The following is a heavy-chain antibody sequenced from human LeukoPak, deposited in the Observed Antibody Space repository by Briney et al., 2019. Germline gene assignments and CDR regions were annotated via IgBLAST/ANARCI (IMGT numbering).Heavy chain of an antibody. CDR2: ISYDGSNK. Sequence: GRSLRLSCAASGFTFSSYGMHWVRQAPGKGLEWVAVISYDGSNKYYADSVKGRFTISRDNSKNTLYLQMNSLRAEDTAVYYCARDITMVRGVMLGMDVWGQGTTVTVSS. CDR3: ARDITMVRGVMLGMDV. D-gene: IGHD3-10*01. V-gene: IGHV3-30*03. CDR1: GFTFSSYG. J-gene: IGHJ6*02.